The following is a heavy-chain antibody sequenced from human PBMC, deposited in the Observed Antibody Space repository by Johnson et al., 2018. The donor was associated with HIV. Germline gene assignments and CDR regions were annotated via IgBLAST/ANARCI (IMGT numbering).Heavy chain of an antibody. Sequence: EVQLVESGGGVVQPGGSLRLSCAASGFPFSNAWMNWVRQAPGKGLEWVGRLKSRADGGTTDYAVSVKDRFTILRDDSKNTLYLQMSSLRTEDAGVYYCTTEGDAFDIWGQGTMVTVSS. CDR1: GFPFSNAW. V-gene: IGHV3-15*01. CDR3: TTEGDAFDI. CDR2: LKSRADGGTT. J-gene: IGHJ3*02.